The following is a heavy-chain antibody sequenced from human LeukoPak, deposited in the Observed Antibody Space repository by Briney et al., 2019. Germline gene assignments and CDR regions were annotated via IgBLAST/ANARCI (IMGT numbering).Heavy chain of an antibody. CDR3: AKDWRFLEWLNFDY. V-gene: IGHV3-23*01. CDR1: GFTFSSYA. D-gene: IGHD3-3*01. CDR2: FSGSGGST. Sequence: GGSLRLPCAASGFTFSSYAMSWVRQAPGKGLEWVSAFSGSGGSTYYADSVKGRFTISRDNSKNTLYLQMNSLRAEDTAVYYCAKDWRFLEWLNFDYWGQGTLVTVSS. J-gene: IGHJ4*02.